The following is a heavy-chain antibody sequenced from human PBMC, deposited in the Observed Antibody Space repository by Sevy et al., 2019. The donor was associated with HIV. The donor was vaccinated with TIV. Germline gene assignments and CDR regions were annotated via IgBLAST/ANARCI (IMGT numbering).Heavy chain of an antibody. CDR1: GVSVSSDTYY. CDR2: VYHIGST. CDR3: AREPYFFDKSGYYWDY. D-gene: IGHD3-22*01. Sequence: SETLSLTCAVSGVSVSSDTYYWSWIRQPPGKGLEWIGYVYHIGSTNYSPSFKSRVTISVDTSKNQFSLRLFSVAAADTAVYYCAREPYFFDKSGYYWDYWGQGALVTVSS. J-gene: IGHJ4*02. V-gene: IGHV4-61*01.